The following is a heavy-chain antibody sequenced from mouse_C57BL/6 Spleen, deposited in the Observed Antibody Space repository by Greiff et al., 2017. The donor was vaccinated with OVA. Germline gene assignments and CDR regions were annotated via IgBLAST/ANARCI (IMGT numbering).Heavy chain of an antibody. CDR3: ARGWDYDGYFDY. Sequence: EVKLQQSGPELVKPGASVKMSCKASGYTFTDYNMHWVKQSHGKSLEWIGYINPNNGGTSYNQKFKGKATLTVNKSSSTAYMELRSLTSEDSAVYYCARGWDYDGYFDYWGQGTTLTVSS. CDR2: INPNNGGT. CDR1: GYTFTDYN. V-gene: IGHV1-22*01. D-gene: IGHD2-4*01. J-gene: IGHJ2*01.